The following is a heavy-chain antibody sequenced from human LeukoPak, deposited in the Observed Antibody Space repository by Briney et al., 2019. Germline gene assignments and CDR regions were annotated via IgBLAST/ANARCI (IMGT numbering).Heavy chain of an antibody. CDR1: GGTFSSYA. J-gene: IGHJ6*03. D-gene: IGHD2-21*01. CDR2: IIPIFGTA. Sequence: SVKVSCKASGGTFSSYAISWVRQAPGQGLEWMGGIIPIFGTANYAQKFQGRVTMTTDTSTSTAYMELRSLRSDDTAVYYCARQSRLDYYYMDVWGKGTTVTISS. V-gene: IGHV1-69*05. CDR3: ARQSRLDYYYMDV.